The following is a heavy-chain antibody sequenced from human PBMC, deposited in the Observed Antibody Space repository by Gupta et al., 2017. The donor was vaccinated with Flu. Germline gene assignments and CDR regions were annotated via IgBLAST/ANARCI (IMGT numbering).Heavy chain of an antibody. J-gene: IGHJ4*01. V-gene: IGHV3-64*07. Sequence: DVQLVESGGRLVQPGGSLRLSCALSGFSVKNFTIHWVRQAPGKGLEYVSGIRGRGKVTYYAASVKGRFTVYRDTSKNTVFLQMDGLRPDDTAKYFCARGNKQHLDFWGHGSQVTVSA. CDR1: GFSVKNFT. CDR2: IRGRGKVT. CDR3: ARGNKQHLDF. D-gene: IGHD3-3*02.